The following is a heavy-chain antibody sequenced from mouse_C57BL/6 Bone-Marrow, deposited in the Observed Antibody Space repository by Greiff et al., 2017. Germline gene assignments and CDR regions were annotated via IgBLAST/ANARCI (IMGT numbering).Heavy chain of an antibody. CDR3: ARGPMEDWFAY. D-gene: IGHD1-1*02. CDR2: IDPEDGET. V-gene: IGHV14-2*01. Sequence: VQLQQSGAELVKPGASVKLSCTASGFNIKDYYMHWVKQRTEQGLEWIGRIDPEDGETQYAPNFQCQATITADTSSNTAYLQLSSLTSEDTAVYYCARGPMEDWFAYWGQGTLVTVSA. CDR1: GFNIKDYY. J-gene: IGHJ3*01.